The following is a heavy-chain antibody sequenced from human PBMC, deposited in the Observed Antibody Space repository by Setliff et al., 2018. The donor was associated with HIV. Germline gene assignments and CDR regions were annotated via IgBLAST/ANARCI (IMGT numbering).Heavy chain of an antibody. V-gene: IGHV1-18*01. Sequence: ASVKVSCKASGDIFNNNAITWVRQAPGQGLEWVGSISASSVNTNYTQGRVTMTTDISTSTAYMELRSLRSADSAVYYCARVPVSNYYYYMDVWGKGTTVTVSS. CDR1: GDIFNNNA. J-gene: IGHJ6*03. CDR3: ARVPVSNYYYYMDV. CDR2: ISASSVNT.